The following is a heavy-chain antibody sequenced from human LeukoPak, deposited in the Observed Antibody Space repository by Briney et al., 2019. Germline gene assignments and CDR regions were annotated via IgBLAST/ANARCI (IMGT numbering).Heavy chain of an antibody. J-gene: IGHJ4*02. CDR2: INPNSGGT. CDR3: ARGTMVRGVITIDVDY. CDR1: GYXFTGYY. Sequence: ASVKVSCKASGYXFTGYYMHWVRQAPGQGLEWMVWINPNSGGTNYAQKFQGRVTMTRDTSISTAYMELSRLRSDDTAVYYCARGTMVRGVITIDVDYWGQGSLVTVSS. V-gene: IGHV1-2*02. D-gene: IGHD3-10*01.